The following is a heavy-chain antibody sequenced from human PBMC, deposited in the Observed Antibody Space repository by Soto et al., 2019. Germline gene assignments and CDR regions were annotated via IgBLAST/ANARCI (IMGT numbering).Heavy chain of an antibody. D-gene: IGHD3-9*01. V-gene: IGHV4-34*01. CDR3: ARGALYDILTGYYSPYYYYYYMDV. CDR1: GGSFSGYY. CDR2: INHSGST. Sequence: SETLSLTCAVYGGSFSGYYWSWIRQPPGKGLEWIGEINHSGSTNYNPSLKSRVTISVDTSKNQFSLKLSSVTAADTAVYYCARGALYDILTGYYSPYYYYYYMDVWGKGTTVTVSS. J-gene: IGHJ6*03.